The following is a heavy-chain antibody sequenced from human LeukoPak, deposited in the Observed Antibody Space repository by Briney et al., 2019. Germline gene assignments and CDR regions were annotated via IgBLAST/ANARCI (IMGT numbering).Heavy chain of an antibody. V-gene: IGHV4-39*01. CDR2: IYYSGST. Sequence: PSETLSLTCTVSGGSISSSSYSWGWIRQPPGKGLEWIGSIYYSGSTYYNPSLKSRVTISVDTSKNQFSLKLSSVTAADTAVYYCARRDDSLSFSAFDIWGQGTMVTVSS. J-gene: IGHJ3*02. D-gene: IGHD1-1*01. CDR1: GGSISSSSYS. CDR3: ARRDDSLSFSAFDI.